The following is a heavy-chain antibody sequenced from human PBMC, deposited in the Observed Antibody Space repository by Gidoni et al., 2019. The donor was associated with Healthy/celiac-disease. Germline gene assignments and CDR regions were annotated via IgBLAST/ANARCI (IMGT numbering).Heavy chain of an antibody. J-gene: IGHJ3*02. CDR3: ARGMDGITIFGTDAFDI. CDR1: GYTFTGYY. Sequence: QVQLVQSGAVVKKPGAPVKVSCKASGYTFTGYYMHWVRQAPGQGLEWMGRINPNSVSTNYSQKFQGRVTMTRDTSISTAYMELSRLRSDDTAVYYCARGMDGITIFGTDAFDIWGQGTMVTVSS. D-gene: IGHD3-3*01. V-gene: IGHV1-2*06. CDR2: INPNSVST.